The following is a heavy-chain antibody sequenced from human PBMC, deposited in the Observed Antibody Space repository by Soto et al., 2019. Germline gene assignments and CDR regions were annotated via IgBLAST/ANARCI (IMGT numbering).Heavy chain of an antibody. Sequence: GGSLRLSCAASGFTFSSYSMNWVRQAPGKGLEWVSSISSSSSYIYYADSVKGRFTISRDNAKNSLYMQMNSLRAEDTAVYYCARDRVGYSSSWYWYYWGQGTLVTVSS. V-gene: IGHV3-21*01. CDR3: ARDRVGYSSSWYWYY. CDR1: GFTFSSYS. CDR2: ISSSSSYI. J-gene: IGHJ4*02. D-gene: IGHD6-13*01.